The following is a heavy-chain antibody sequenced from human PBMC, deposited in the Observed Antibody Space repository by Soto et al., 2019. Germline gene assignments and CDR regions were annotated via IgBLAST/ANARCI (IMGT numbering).Heavy chain of an antibody. D-gene: IGHD1-26*01. CDR2: ISYDGSNK. J-gene: IGHJ4*02. Sequence: QVQLVESGGGVVQPGRSLRLSCAASGFTFNNYGMHWVRQAPGKGLEWVAVISYDGSNKYYADSVKGRFTISRDNSMNTLYLQMNSLRAEDTAVYYCARAVGPFDYWGQGTLVTVSS. CDR1: GFTFNNYG. CDR3: ARAVGPFDY. V-gene: IGHV3-30*03.